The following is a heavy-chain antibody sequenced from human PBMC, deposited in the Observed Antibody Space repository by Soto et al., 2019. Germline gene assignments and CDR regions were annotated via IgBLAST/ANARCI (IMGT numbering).Heavy chain of an antibody. Sequence: SETLSLTCTVSGGSISSGGYYWSWIRQHPGSGLEWFGYLYYSGSTYYNPSLKSRVTISVDTSQKQFSLKLCYVPAEDTAVYYCARAGDIVVVVASYRGAYDIWDQATMVTVSS. J-gene: IGHJ3*02. CDR2: LYYSGST. D-gene: IGHD2-15*01. CDR3: ARAGDIVVVVASYRGAYDI. V-gene: IGHV4-31*03. CDR1: GGSISSGGYY.